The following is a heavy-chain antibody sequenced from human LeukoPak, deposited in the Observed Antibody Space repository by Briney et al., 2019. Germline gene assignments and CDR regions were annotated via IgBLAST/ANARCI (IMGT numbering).Heavy chain of an antibody. V-gene: IGHV4-34*01. CDR2: INHSGST. CDR1: GGSFSGYY. Sequence: SETLSLTCAVYGGSFSGYYWSWIRQPPGKGLEWIGEINHSGSTNYNPSLKSRVTISVDTSKNQFSLKLSSVTAADTAVYYCARYVTGRRYYGSGSYYQAGYFGYWGQGTLVTVSS. CDR3: ARYVTGRRYYGSGSYYQAGYFGY. D-gene: IGHD3-10*01. J-gene: IGHJ4*02.